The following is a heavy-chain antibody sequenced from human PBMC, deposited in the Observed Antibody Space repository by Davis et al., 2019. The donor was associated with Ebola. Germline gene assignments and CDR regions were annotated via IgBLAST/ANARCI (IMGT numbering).Heavy chain of an antibody. CDR2: IYYSGST. V-gene: IGHV4-39*07. J-gene: IGHJ4*02. CDR1: GGSISSSSYY. Sequence: GSLRLSCTVSGGSISSSSYYWGWIRQPPGKGLEWIGSIYYSGSTYYNPSLKSRVTISVDTSKNQFSLKLSSVTAADTAVYYCARDNYDFPVGYWGQGTLVTVSS. CDR3: ARDNYDFPVGY. D-gene: IGHD3-3*01.